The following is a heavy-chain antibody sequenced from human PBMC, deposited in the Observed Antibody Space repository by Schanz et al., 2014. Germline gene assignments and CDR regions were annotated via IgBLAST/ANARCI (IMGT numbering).Heavy chain of an antibody. CDR2: ISRNSGTI. CDR1: GFTFNNDA. J-gene: IGHJ1*01. D-gene: IGHD3-10*01. Sequence: EVQLVESGGGLVQPGRSLRLSCAASGFTFNNDAMNWVRQAPGKGLEWVSNISRNSGTIGKADSVKGRFTISRDNSKNTLYLQMNSLKAEDTAVYYCATERCGELSSFDIWGHGTLVTVSS. CDR3: ATERCGELSSFDI. V-gene: IGHV3-48*01.